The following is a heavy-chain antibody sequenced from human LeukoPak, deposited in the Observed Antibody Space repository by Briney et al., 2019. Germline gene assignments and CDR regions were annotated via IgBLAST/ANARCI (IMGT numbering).Heavy chain of an antibody. Sequence: QPGRSLRLSCTASGFTFGDYAMSWVRQAPGKGLEWVGFIRSKAYGGTTEYAASVKGRFTISRDDSKSIAYLQMNSLKTEDTAVYYCTRALLQLERRKWMRSYYYYYYMDVWGKGTTVTISS. D-gene: IGHD1-1*01. CDR1: GFTFGDYA. CDR3: TRALLQLERRKWMRSYYYYYYMDV. CDR2: IRSKAYGGTT. V-gene: IGHV3-49*04. J-gene: IGHJ6*03.